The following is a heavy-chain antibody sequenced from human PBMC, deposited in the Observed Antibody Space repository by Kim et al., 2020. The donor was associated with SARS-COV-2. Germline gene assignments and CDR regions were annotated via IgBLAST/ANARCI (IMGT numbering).Heavy chain of an antibody. CDR1: GGSISSGGYY. CDR3: AREEVTMVRGVNHNWFDP. V-gene: IGHV4-31*03. Sequence: SETLSLTCTVSGGSISSGGYYWSWIRQHPGKGLEWIGYIYYSGSTYYNPSLKSRVTISVDTSKNQFSLKLSSVTAADTAVYYCAREEVTMVRGVNHNWFDPWGQGTLVTVSS. D-gene: IGHD3-10*01. CDR2: IYYSGST. J-gene: IGHJ5*02.